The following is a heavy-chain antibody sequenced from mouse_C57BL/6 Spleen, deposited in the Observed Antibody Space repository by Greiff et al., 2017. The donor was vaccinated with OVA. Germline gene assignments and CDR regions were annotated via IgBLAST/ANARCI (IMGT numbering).Heavy chain of an antibody. V-gene: IGHV1-55*01. J-gene: IGHJ3*01. CDR1: GYTFTSYW. CDR3: ARWLLQAWFAY. CDR2: IYPGSGST. Sequence: QVQLKQPGAVLVKPGASVKMSCKASGYTFTSYWITWVKQRPGQGLEWIGDIYPGSGSTNYNEKFKSKATLTVDTSSSTAYMQLSSLTTEDSAVYYCARWLLQAWFAYWGQGTLVTVSA. D-gene: IGHD2-3*01.